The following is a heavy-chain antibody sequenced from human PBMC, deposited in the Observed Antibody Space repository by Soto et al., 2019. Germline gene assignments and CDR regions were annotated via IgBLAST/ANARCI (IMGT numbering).Heavy chain of an antibody. CDR2: IYYSGST. V-gene: IGHV4-61*01. J-gene: IGHJ6*02. CDR3: ARGLSVAGKEGEYYYYGMDV. D-gene: IGHD6-19*01. Sequence: QVQLQESGPGLVKPSETLSLTCTVSGGSVSSGSYYWSWIRQPPGKGLEWIGYIYYSGSTNYNPSLKSRVTISVDTSKNQFSLKLSSVTAADTAVYYCARGLSVAGKEGEYYYYGMDVWGQGTTVTVSS. CDR1: GGSVSSGSYY.